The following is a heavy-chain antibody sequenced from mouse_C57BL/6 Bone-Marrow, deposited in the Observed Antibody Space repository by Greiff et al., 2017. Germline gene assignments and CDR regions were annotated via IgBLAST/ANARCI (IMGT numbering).Heavy chain of an antibody. J-gene: IGHJ2*01. CDR1: GFTFSGYA. CDR2: ISDGGSYT. D-gene: IGHD1-1*01. CDR3: ARGLYGSSYVPYY. V-gene: IGHV5-4*03. Sequence: EVMLVESGGGLVKPGGSLKLSCAASGFTFSGYAMSWVRQTPEKRLEWVATISDGGSYTYYPDNVKGRFTISRDNAKNNLYLQMSHLKSEDTAMYYCARGLYGSSYVPYYWGQGTTLTVSS.